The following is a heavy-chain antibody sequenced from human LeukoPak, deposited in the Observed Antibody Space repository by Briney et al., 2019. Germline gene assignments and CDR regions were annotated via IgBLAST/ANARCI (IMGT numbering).Heavy chain of an antibody. CDR3: AKDIDSSGYYPEFDY. V-gene: IGHV3-30*18. D-gene: IGHD3-22*01. Sequence: GRSLRLSCAASGFTFSIYGMHWVRQAPGKGLEWVAVISYDGSNKYYADSVKGRFTISRDNSKNTLYLQMNSLRAEDTAVYYCAKDIDSSGYYPEFDYWGQGTLVTVSS. CDR1: GFTFSIYG. CDR2: ISYDGSNK. J-gene: IGHJ4*02.